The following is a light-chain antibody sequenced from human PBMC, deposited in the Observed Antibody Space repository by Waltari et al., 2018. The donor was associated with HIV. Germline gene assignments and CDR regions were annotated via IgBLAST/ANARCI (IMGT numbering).Light chain of an antibody. CDR1: QTVGSR. CDR3: QQYDDWPWT. Sequence: EVMMTHSPATLSVSPGARATLSCRAPQTVGSRVARYQQIPGQAPRLLIFGADTRASGVPARFTGSGSETEFTLTISSLESEDFAVYFCQQYDDWPWTFGQGTKVEIK. J-gene: IGKJ1*01. V-gene: IGKV3-15*01. CDR2: GAD.